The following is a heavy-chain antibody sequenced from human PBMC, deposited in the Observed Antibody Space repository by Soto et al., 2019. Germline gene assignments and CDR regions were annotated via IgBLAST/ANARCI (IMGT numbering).Heavy chain of an antibody. J-gene: IGHJ5*02. CDR3: ASGHPPASDP. V-gene: IGHV4-30-2*01. CDR2: IYHSGST. Sequence: QMQLQESGSGLVKPSQTLSLTCAVSGGSISSGGYSWSWIRQPPGKGLEWIGYIYHSGSTYYNPSLESRATISVARPKHQFSLKLSSVTAADTAVYYCASGHPPASDPWGQGTLVTVSS. CDR1: GGSISSGGYS.